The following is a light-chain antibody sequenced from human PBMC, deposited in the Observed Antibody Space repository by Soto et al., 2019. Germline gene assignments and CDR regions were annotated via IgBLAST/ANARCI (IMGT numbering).Light chain of an antibody. CDR1: QSVSFN. V-gene: IGKV3-15*01. CDR2: GAS. CDR3: QQYTDWPLP. Sequence: EIVMTQSPATLPVSPGERATLSCRASQSVSFNLAWYQQKPGQTPRLLIYGASTRATGIPDRFSGSGSGTEFILPISRLQSEDFAVYYCQQYTDWPLPFGGGTKVDI. J-gene: IGKJ4*02.